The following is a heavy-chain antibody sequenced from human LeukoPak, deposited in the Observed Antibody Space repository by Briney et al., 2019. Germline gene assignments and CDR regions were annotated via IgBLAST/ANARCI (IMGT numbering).Heavy chain of an antibody. J-gene: IGHJ6*03. Sequence: PGGSLRLSCAASGLTFSSYAMNWVRQAPGKGLEWVSAITDSGGSTYYADSVKGRFTISRDNSKNTLYLQMNSLRAEDTAIYYCAKNGDRGAYCTGGTCYPYFYYYMDVWGKGTTVTI. CDR3: AKNGDRGAYCTGGTCYPYFYYYMDV. CDR1: GLTFSSYA. D-gene: IGHD2-15*01. V-gene: IGHV3-23*01. CDR2: ITDSGGST.